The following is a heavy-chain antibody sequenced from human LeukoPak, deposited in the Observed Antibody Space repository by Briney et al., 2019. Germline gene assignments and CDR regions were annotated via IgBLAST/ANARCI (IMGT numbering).Heavy chain of an antibody. D-gene: IGHD2-21*02. CDR2: IWYDGSKQ. Sequence: GGSLRLSCAASGFTFSKNGMHWVRQAPGKGLEWVALIWYDGSKQYYADSVKGRFTISRDSSTLFLQMNSLRAEDTAVYYCARFTGGDYYGRLDYWGQGTLVTVSS. V-gene: IGHV3-33*01. CDR3: ARFTGGDYYGRLDY. J-gene: IGHJ4*02. CDR1: GFTFSKNG.